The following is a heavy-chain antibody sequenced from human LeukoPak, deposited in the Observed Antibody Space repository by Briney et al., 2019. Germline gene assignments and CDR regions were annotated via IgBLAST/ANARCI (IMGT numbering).Heavy chain of an antibody. V-gene: IGHV1-2*02. D-gene: IGHD6-19*01. Sequence: ASVKVSCKASGYTFTGYYMHWVRQAPGQGLEWMGWIEPNSGVTKNAQKFQGRVTMTRDTSISTAYMEVTRLRSDDTALYYCARGTSYQQWPWYWGQGTLVTVSS. CDR1: GYTFTGYY. J-gene: IGHJ4*02. CDR2: IEPNSGVT. CDR3: ARGTSYQQWPWY.